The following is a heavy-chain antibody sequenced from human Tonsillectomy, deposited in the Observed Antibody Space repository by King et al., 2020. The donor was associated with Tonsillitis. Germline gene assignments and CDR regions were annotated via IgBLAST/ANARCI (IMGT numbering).Heavy chain of an antibody. J-gene: IGHJ4*02. V-gene: IGHV5-10-1*01. Sequence: QLVQSGAEVKKPGESLRISCKGSGYSFTNHWINWVRQMPGKGLEWMGRIDPSDSYTNYSPSFQGHVTISVDKSISTAYLQWSRLKASDTAVYFCARQCSSGCHYFAYWGQGTLVTVSS. CDR1: GYSFTNHW. D-gene: IGHD6-19*01. CDR3: ARQCSSGCHYFAY. CDR2: IDPSDSYT.